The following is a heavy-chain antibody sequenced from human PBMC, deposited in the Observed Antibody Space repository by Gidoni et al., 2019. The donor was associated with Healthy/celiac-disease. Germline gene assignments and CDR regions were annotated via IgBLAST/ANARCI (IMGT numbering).Heavy chain of an antibody. Sequence: EVQLVESGGGLVQPGGSLRLSCAASGFTFSSYSMNWVRKAPGKGLEWVSYISSSSSTIYYADSVKGRFTISRDNAKNSLYLQMNSLRDEDTAVYYCARDKMITFGGVKRYGMDVWGQGTTVTVSS. D-gene: IGHD3-16*01. CDR1: GFTFSSYS. CDR3: ARDKMITFGGVKRYGMDV. CDR2: ISSSSSTI. V-gene: IGHV3-48*02. J-gene: IGHJ6*02.